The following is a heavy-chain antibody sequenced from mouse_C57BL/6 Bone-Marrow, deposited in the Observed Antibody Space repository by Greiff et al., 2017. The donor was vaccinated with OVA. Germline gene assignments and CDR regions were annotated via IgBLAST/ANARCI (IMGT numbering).Heavy chain of an antibody. J-gene: IGHJ4*01. V-gene: IGHV5-12*01. CDR2: ISNGGGST. D-gene: IGHD1-1*01. CDR1: GFTFSDYY. Sequence: DVKLVESGGGLVQPGGSLKLSCAASGFTFSDYYMYWVRQTPEKRLEWVAYISNGGGSTYYPDTVKGRFTISRDNAKNTLYLQMSRLKSEDTAMYYCARQGSSYDYAMYYWGQGTSVTVSS. CDR3: ARQGSSYDYAMYY.